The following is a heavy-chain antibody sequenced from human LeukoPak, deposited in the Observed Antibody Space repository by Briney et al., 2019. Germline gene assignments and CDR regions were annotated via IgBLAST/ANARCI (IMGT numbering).Heavy chain of an antibody. D-gene: IGHD3-3*01. CDR3: ASGFLQWLY. CDR2: INPDGSIK. Sequence: PGGSLRLSCAASGFTFGGFWMSWVRQAPGRGLEWVANINPDGSIKYYVDSIRGRFSISRDNAKNPLYLQMNSLRAEDTAVYYCASGFLQWLYWGQGTLVVVSS. CDR1: GFTFGGFW. V-gene: IGHV3-7*01. J-gene: IGHJ4*02.